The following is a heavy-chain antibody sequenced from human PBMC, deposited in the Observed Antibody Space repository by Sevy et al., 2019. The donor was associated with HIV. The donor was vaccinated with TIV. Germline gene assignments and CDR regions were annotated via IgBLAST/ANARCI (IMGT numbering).Heavy chain of an antibody. J-gene: IGHJ4*02. CDR2: IYSGGST. D-gene: IGHD3-22*01. CDR3: ARATMGYYCGRGPFDY. CDR1: GFTVSSNY. Sequence: GGSLRLSCAASGFTVSSNYMSWVRQAPGKGLEWVSVIYSGGSTYYADSVKARFTISRDNPNNTLYLQMNSLRAEDKCVYYCARATMGYYCGRGPFDYWGQGTLVTVSS. V-gene: IGHV3-53*01.